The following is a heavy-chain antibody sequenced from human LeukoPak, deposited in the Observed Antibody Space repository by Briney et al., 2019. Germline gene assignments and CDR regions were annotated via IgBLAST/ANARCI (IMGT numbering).Heavy chain of an antibody. Sequence: KPSETLSLTCTVSGGSISSNSHYWGWIRQTPGKGLEWIGSIFYSGTIYYNPSLKSRVTISVDTSKNQFSLKLSSVTAADTAVYYCARGLGDSSTDNNWFDPWGQGTLVTVSS. V-gene: IGHV4-39*07. J-gene: IGHJ5*02. D-gene: IGHD6-13*01. CDR1: GGSISSNSHY. CDR3: ARGLGDSSTDNNWFDP. CDR2: IFYSGTI.